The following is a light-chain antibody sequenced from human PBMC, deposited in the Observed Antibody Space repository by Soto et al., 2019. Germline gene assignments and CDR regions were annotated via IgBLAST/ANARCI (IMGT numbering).Light chain of an antibody. V-gene: IGKV3-20*01. CDR2: GAS. Sequence: DIVLTQSPGTLSLSPGERAALSCRASQSVSSSYLAWYQQKPGQAPRLLIYGASNSATGIPARFSGSGSGTDLTLTISRMEPEDFAVYYCQQYGASPRTFGQGTKVDIK. CDR1: QSVSSSY. J-gene: IGKJ1*01. CDR3: QQYGASPRT.